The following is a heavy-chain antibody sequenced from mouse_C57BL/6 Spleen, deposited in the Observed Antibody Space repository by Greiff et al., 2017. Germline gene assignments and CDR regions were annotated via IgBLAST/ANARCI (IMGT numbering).Heavy chain of an antibody. CDR1: GYTFTSYW. D-gene: IGHD1-1*01. CDR3: ARWMSITEEGAKDCYLDV. Sequence: QVQLQQPGAELVKPGASVKMSCKASGYTFTSYWITWVKQRPGQGLEWIGEIYPGSGSTNYNEKFKSKATLTVDTSSSTAYMQLSSLTSEDSTVDYCARWMSITEEGAKDCYLDVWGTGTTVTVSS. CDR2: IYPGSGST. J-gene: IGHJ1*03. V-gene: IGHV1-55*01.